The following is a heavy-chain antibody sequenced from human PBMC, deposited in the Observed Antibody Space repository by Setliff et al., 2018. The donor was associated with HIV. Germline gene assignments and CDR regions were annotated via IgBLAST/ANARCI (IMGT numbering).Heavy chain of an antibody. J-gene: IGHJ5*02. Sequence: ASVKVSCKASGYTFTNYAIHWVRQAPGQTLEWMGWINAANGDTKYSQKFQGRVTITRDTSATTVYMELSSLRSEDTAVYYCATDPTSRAYGSGSFGWLDPWGQGTLVTVSS. V-gene: IGHV1-3*01. CDR2: INAANGDT. D-gene: IGHD3-10*01. CDR3: ATDPTSRAYGSGSFGWLDP. CDR1: GYTFTNYA.